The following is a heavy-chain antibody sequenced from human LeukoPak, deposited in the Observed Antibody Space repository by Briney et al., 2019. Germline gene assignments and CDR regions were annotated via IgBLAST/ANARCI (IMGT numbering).Heavy chain of an antibody. CDR1: GFTFNYHW. J-gene: IGHJ4*02. D-gene: IGHD3-10*01. CDR2: IQQDGSEK. V-gene: IGHV3-7*01. CDR3: ARVRKLRTRGVMDPLDY. Sequence: PGGSLRLSCAASGFTFNYHWLTWVRQAPGKGLEWVANIQQDGSEKYYVDSVKGRFIISRDNAKNSLYLQMNSLRAEDTAVYYCARVRKLRTRGVMDPLDYWGQGTLVTVSS.